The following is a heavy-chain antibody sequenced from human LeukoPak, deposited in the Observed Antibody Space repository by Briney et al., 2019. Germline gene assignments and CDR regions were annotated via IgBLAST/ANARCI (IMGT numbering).Heavy chain of an antibody. Sequence: SVKVSCKASGGTFSSYAISWVRQAPGQGLEWMGRIIPIFGTANYAQKFQGRVTITTDESTSTAYMELSSLRSEDTAVYYCAREDYYCSGSHPFDYWGQGTLVTVSS. V-gene: IGHV1-69*05. J-gene: IGHJ4*02. CDR1: GGTFSSYA. CDR3: AREDYYCSGSHPFDY. CDR2: IIPIFGTA. D-gene: IGHD3-10*01.